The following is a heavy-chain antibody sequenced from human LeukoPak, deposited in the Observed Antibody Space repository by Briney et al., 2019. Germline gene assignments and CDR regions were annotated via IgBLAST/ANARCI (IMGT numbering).Heavy chain of an antibody. V-gene: IGHV3-30*02. Sequence: EGSLRLSCAASGFTFSSYGMHWVRQAPGKGLEWVAVIWYGGSNKYYAGSVKGRFTISRDNSKNTLYLQMNSLRAEDTAVYYCAKGGYCSGGSCYSSSFDYWGQGTLVTVSS. J-gene: IGHJ4*02. CDR1: GFTFSSYG. CDR2: IWYGGSNK. CDR3: AKGGYCSGGSCYSSSFDY. D-gene: IGHD2-15*01.